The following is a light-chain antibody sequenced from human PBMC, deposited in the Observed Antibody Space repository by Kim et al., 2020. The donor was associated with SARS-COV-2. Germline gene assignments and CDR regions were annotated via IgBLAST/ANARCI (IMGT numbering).Light chain of an antibody. CDR3: QQRSNRPPLT. CDR2: DAA. V-gene: IGKV3-11*01. CDR1: RRSSSC. J-gene: IGKJ4*01. Sequence: CLAERVSLACRRRRRSSSCSSWWQQKPAQSPRLLFYDAASRATCLPHRCSGSGSVTYFSLTIISLEPAHVAVYYWQQRSNRPPLTFGVGTKVDIK.